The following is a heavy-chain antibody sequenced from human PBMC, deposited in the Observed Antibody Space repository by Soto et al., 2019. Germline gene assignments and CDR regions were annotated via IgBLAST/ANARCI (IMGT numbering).Heavy chain of an antibody. Sequence: QVPLVESGGGVVQPGRSLRLSCAASGFTFSSYGMHWVRQAPGKGLEWVAVIWYDGSNKDYADSVKGRFTISRDNSKTTLYLQMNSLRAEDTAVYYCARDIAVAGTPFDYWGQGTLVTVSS. CDR2: IWYDGSNK. J-gene: IGHJ4*02. V-gene: IGHV3-33*01. CDR3: ARDIAVAGTPFDY. D-gene: IGHD6-19*01. CDR1: GFTFSSYG.